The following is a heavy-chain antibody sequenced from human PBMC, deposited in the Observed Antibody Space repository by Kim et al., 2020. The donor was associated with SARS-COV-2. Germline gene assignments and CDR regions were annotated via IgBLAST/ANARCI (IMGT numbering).Heavy chain of an antibody. CDR1: GFTFSSYA. D-gene: IGHD3-10*01. V-gene: IGHV3-23*01. Sequence: GGSLRLSCAASGFTFSSYAMSWVRQAPGKGLEWVSAISGSGGSTYYADSVKGRFTISRDNSKNTLYLQMNSLRAEDTAVYYCAKALDYGSGSYYNYLGHYYYYYGMDVWGQGTTVTVSS. J-gene: IGHJ6*02. CDR3: AKALDYGSGSYYNYLGHYYYYYGMDV. CDR2: ISGSGGST.